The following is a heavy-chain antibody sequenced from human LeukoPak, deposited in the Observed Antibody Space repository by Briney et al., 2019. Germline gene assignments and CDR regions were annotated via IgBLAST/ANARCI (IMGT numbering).Heavy chain of an antibody. Sequence: GSLRLSCAASGFTFSSYSMNWVRQAPGKGLEWVSSISSSSSYIYYANSVKGRFTISRDNAKNSLYLQMNSLRAEDTAVYYCARDPGTSLDYWGQGTLVTVSS. CDR3: ARDPGTSLDY. CDR1: GFTFSSYS. CDR2: ISSSSSYI. V-gene: IGHV3-21*01. D-gene: IGHD1-1*01. J-gene: IGHJ4*02.